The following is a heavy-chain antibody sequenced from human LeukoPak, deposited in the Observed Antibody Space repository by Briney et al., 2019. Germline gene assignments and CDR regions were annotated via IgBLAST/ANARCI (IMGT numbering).Heavy chain of an antibody. CDR1: GGSFSGYY. D-gene: IGHD3-9*01. CDR3: ARSPGILFRYAFDI. CDR2: INHSGST. Sequence: SETLSLTCAVYGGSFSGYYWSWIRQPPGKGLEWIGEINHSGSTNYNPSLKSRVTISVDTSKNQFSLKLSSVTAADTAVYYCARSPGILFRYAFDIWGQGTMVTVSS. J-gene: IGHJ3*02. V-gene: IGHV4-34*01.